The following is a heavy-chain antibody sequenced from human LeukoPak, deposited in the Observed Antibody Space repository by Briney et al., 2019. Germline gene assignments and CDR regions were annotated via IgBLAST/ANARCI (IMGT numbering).Heavy chain of an antibody. CDR2: IYHSGST. CDR1: GYSISSGYY. V-gene: IGHV4-38-2*01. J-gene: IGHJ4*02. CDR3: ARHRDYSSSDY. Sequence: PSETLSLTCAVSGYSISSGYYWGWIRQPPGKGLEWIGSIYHSGSTYYNPSLKSRVTISVDTSKNQFSLKLSSMTAADTAVYYCARHRDYSSSDYWGQGTLVTVSS. D-gene: IGHD6-6*01.